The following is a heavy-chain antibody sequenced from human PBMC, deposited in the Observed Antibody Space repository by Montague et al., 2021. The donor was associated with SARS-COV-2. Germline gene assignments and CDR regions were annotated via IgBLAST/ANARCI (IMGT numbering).Heavy chain of an antibody. CDR1: GGSFSGYY. Sequence: SETLSLTCAVYGGSFSGYYWSWIRQPPGKGLEWRGGINHNGSTTNNPPLKRRVTRSVDTSKNQLSLRLGSVTAADTAAYYCARGTKRVFTYEYDRSGYARDYWGQGTLVTVSS. J-gene: IGHJ4*02. CDR3: ARGTKRVFTYEYDRSGYARDY. CDR2: INHNGST. D-gene: IGHD3-22*01. V-gene: IGHV4-34*01.